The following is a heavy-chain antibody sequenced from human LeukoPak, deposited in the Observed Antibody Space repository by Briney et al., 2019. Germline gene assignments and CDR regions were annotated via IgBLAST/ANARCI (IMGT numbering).Heavy chain of an antibody. Sequence: SETLSLTCTVSGGSISNYYWSWIRQPPGKGLEWIAYIYYSGSDSNYSPSLKSRLTMSVDTSKKQFSLKLRSVTAADTALYYCARHPEGLRYFDYWGQGILVTVSS. CDR1: GGSISNYY. CDR2: IYYSGSDS. J-gene: IGHJ4*02. CDR3: ARHPEGLRYFDY. V-gene: IGHV4-59*08.